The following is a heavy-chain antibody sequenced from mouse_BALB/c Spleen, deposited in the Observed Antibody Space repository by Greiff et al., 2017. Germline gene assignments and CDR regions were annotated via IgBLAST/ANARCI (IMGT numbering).Heavy chain of an antibody. D-gene: IGHD1-2*01. J-gene: IGHJ2*01. V-gene: IGHV5-6*01. CDR2: ISSGGSYT. CDR3: ARQTGITTATFDY. Sequence: EVQRVESGGDLVKPGGSLKLSCAASGFTFSSYGMSWVRQTPDKRLEWVATISSGGSYTYYPDSVKGRFTISRDNAKNTLYLQMSSLKSEDTAMYYCARQTGITTATFDYWGQGTTLTVSS. CDR1: GFTFSSYG.